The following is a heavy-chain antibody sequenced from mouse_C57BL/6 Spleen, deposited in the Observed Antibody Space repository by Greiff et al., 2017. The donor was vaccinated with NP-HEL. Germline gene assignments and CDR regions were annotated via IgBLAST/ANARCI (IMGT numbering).Heavy chain of an antibody. Sequence: VQLQQSGPELVKPGASVKISCKASGYTFTDYYMNWVKQSHGKSLEWIGDINPNNGGTSYNQKFKGKATLTVDKSSSTAYMELRSLTSEDSAVYYCARYYYGSRLYAMDYWGQGTSVTVSS. CDR2: INPNNGGT. J-gene: IGHJ4*01. D-gene: IGHD1-1*01. V-gene: IGHV1-26*01. CDR3: ARYYYGSRLYAMDY. CDR1: GYTFTDYY.